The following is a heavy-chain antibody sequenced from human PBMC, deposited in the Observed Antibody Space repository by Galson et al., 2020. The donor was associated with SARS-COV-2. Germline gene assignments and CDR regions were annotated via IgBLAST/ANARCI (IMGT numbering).Heavy chain of an antibody. V-gene: IGHV3-43*02. CDR1: GFTFDNYV. Sequence: GESLKISCAASGFTFDNYVIHWVRQAPGKGLEWVSLINGDGGSAYYADSVKGRFTISRDNSKNSLHLQMNSLRTEDTDLYYCAKDFCSGGSCYSYGMDVWGQGTTVTVSS. D-gene: IGHD2-15*01. CDR2: INGDGGSA. J-gene: IGHJ6*02. CDR3: AKDFCSGGSCYSYGMDV.